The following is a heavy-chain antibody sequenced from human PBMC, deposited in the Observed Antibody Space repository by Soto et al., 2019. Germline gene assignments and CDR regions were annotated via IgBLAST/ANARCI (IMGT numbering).Heavy chain of an antibody. J-gene: IGHJ5*02. CDR2: INPNSGGT. CDR3: ARVSHGSGLRSFDWLLNWLDP. Sequence: ASVKVSCKASGYTFTGYYMHWVRQAPGQGLEWMGWINPNSGGTNYAQKFQGRVTMTRDTSISTAYMELSRLRSDDTAVYYCARVSHGSGLRSFDWLLNWLDPWGQGPLVTVYS. D-gene: IGHD3-9*01. V-gene: IGHV1-2*02. CDR1: GYTFTGYY.